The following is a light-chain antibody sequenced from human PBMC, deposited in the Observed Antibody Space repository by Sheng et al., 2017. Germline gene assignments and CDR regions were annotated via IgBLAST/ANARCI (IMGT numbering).Light chain of an antibody. CDR3: QKYNSAPFT. CDR1: QGINND. V-gene: IGKV1-27*01. Sequence: DIQVTQSPSFLSASVGDRVTITCRASQGINNDLAWYQQRPGTVPELLIYAASTLQSGVPSRFSGSGSGTDFTLTISCLQSEDVATYYCQKYNSAPFTFGPGTKVDIK. J-gene: IGKJ3*01. CDR2: AAS.